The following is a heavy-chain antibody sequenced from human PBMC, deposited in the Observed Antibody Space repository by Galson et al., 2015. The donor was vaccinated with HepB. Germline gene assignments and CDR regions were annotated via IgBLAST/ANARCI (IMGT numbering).Heavy chain of an antibody. D-gene: IGHD2-15*01. CDR3: ASRPLDHCSGGSCYYYYGMDV. CDR2: FDPEDGET. CDR1: GYTLTELS. Sequence: SVKVSCKVSGYTLTELSMHWVRQAPGKGLEWMGGFDPEDGETIYAQKFQGRVTMTEDTSTDTAYMELSSLRSEDTAVYYCASRPLDHCSGGSCYYYYGMDVWGQGTTVTVSS. J-gene: IGHJ6*02. V-gene: IGHV1-24*01.